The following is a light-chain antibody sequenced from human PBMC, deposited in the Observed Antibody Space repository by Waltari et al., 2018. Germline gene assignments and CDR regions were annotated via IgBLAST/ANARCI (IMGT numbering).Light chain of an antibody. Sequence: AIRLTQSPSSIAASTGDRVTITVRGGQGVGSYLAWYQQKSGRAPKLLLYASSSLEAEVPSRFGGSGSGTDFTLTISCLQSEDFASYFCQQYYSYPVTFGQGTRV. J-gene: IGKJ1*01. CDR3: QQYYSYPVT. CDR1: QGVGSY. V-gene: IGKV1-8*01. CDR2: ASS.